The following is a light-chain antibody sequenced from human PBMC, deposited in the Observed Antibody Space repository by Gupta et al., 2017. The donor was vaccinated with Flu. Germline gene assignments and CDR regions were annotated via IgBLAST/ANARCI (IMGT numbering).Light chain of an antibody. CDR3: QQDCISVYT. J-gene: IGKJ2*01. CDR2: GAS. CDR1: QSVNNNL. Sequence: EIVLTQSPGTLSLSPGERATLSCRASQSVNNNLLTWYQQKPGQAPRLLIYGASSRATGIPDRFSGSGSGTDFTLTISRLEPEDFAVYYCQQDCISVYTFGQGTRLEI. V-gene: IGKV3-20*01.